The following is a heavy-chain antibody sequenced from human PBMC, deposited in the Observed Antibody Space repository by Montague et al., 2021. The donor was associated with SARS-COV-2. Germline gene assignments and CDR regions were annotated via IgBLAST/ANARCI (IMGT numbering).Heavy chain of an antibody. CDR2: IYYSGST. CDR3: ARHAPAITMVRGVKLLDWFDP. D-gene: IGHD3-10*01. CDR1: GGSISSSGYY. J-gene: IGHJ5*02. Sequence: SETLSLTCTVSGGSISSSGYYWGWIRQPPGKGLEWIGSIYYSGSTYYNPPLKSRVTISVDTSKNQFSLKLSSVTAADTAVYYCARHAPAITMVRGVKLLDWFDPWGQGTLVTVSS. V-gene: IGHV4-39*01.